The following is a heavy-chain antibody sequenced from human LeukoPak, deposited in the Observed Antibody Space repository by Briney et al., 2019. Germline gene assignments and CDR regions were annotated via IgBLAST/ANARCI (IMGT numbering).Heavy chain of an antibody. D-gene: IGHD3-16*02. J-gene: IGHJ4*02. V-gene: IGHV3-7*03. Sequence: PGGSLRLSCAVSGFTSSTYWISWVRQAPGKGLEWVANIKPDGTEKYYADSVKGRFTISRDNSKNTLYLQMNSLRAEDTAVYYCAKGSVMITFGGVIQNHDYWGQGTLVTVSS. CDR3: AKGSVMITFGGVIQNHDY. CDR2: IKPDGTEK. CDR1: GFTSSTYW.